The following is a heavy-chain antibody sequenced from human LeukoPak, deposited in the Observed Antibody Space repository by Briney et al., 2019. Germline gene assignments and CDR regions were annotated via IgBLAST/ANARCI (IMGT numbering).Heavy chain of an antibody. D-gene: IGHD5-12*01. CDR2: INPSGGST. J-gene: IGHJ4*02. CDR1: GYSLTNYY. CDR3: ARGAPTTRIGAGRFDY. V-gene: IGHV1-46*01. Sequence: GASVKVSRKAFGYSLTNYYVHWVRQAPGQGLEWMGEINPSGGSTSYAQKFQGRITVTRDTYTNTVYMDLSSLRSEDTATYYCARGAPTTRIGAGRFDYWGQGSLLTVAS.